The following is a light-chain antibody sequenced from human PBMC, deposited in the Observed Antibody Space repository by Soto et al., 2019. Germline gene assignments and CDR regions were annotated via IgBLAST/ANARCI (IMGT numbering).Light chain of an antibody. Sequence: QSVLTQPPSASGTPGQRVTISCSGSSSNIGSNTVYWYQQLPGTAPKLLIYSNNQRPSGVPDRFSGSKSGTSDSLAISGLLSEYEADYYCAAWDDSPNGVVFGGGTQLTVL. CDR2: SNN. V-gene: IGLV1-44*01. CDR1: SSNIGSNT. J-gene: IGLJ2*01. CDR3: AAWDDSPNGVV.